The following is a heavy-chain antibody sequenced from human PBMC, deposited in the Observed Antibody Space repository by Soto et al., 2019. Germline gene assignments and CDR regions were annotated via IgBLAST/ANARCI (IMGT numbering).Heavy chain of an antibody. V-gene: IGHV5-10-1*01. CDR2: IDPSDSYT. CDR1: GYSFTSYW. Sequence: GESLKIFCKGSGYSFTSYWISWVRQMPGKGLEWMGRIDPSDSYTNYSPSFQGHVTISADKSISTAYLQWSSLKASDTAMYYCARQTGYSSSWYFDYWGQGTLVTVSS. CDR3: ARQTGYSSSWYFDY. J-gene: IGHJ4*02. D-gene: IGHD6-13*01.